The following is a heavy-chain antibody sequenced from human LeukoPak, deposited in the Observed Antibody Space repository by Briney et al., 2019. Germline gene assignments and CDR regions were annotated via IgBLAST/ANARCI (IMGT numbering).Heavy chain of an antibody. Sequence: PGGSLRLSCAASGFTFSSYAMSWVRQAPGKGLEWVSAISGSGGSTYYADSVKGRFTISRDNSKNTLYLQMNSLRAEDTAVYCCGIGYCSSTSCYDFDYWGQGTLVTVSS. CDR1: GFTFSSYA. V-gene: IGHV3-23*01. D-gene: IGHD2-2*01. CDR3: GIGYCSSTSCYDFDY. CDR2: ISGSGGST. J-gene: IGHJ4*02.